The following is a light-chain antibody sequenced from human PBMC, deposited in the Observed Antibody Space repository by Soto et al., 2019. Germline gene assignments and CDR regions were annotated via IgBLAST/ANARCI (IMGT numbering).Light chain of an antibody. CDR2: DAS. CDR3: QHYNSYSAT. CDR1: QSISNW. Sequence: DIQMTQSASTLSASVGDRVTVTCRASQSISNWLAWYQQKPGKAPKLLIYDASNLEGGVPSRFSGSGSGTEFTLTINSLQPDDFATYYCQHYNSYSATFGRGTKVEIK. V-gene: IGKV1-5*01. J-gene: IGKJ4*02.